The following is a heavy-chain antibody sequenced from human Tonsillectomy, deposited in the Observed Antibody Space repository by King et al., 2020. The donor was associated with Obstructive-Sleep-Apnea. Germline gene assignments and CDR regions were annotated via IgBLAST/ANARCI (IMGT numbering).Heavy chain of an antibody. D-gene: IGHD1-14*01. CDR2: INAGNGYT. CDR1: GYTFTNYP. V-gene: IGHV1-3*01. CDR3: ARDPNNRNGDYFDY. J-gene: IGHJ4*02. Sequence: QLVQSGAEVKKPGASVKVSCKASGYTFTNYPIHWVRQAPGQGLEWMGWINAGNGYTKYSQKFQGRVTITSDTSASTAYMDLSSLRSEDTAVYYCARDPNNRNGDYFDYWGQGTLVTVSS.